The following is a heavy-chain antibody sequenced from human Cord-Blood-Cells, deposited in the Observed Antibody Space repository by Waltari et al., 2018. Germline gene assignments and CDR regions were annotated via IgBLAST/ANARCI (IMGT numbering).Heavy chain of an antibody. D-gene: IGHD3-3*01. Sequence: QVQLVESGGGVVQPGRSLRLSCAASGFTFSSYGMHWVRQAPGKGLEWVAVISYDGSNKYYADSVKGRFTISRDNSKNTLYLQMNSLRAEDMAVYYCAKGGLRFLEWLLYYFDYWGQGTLVTVSS. J-gene: IGHJ4*02. CDR3: AKGGLRFLEWLLYYFDY. V-gene: IGHV3-30*18. CDR1: GFTFSSYG. CDR2: ISYDGSNK.